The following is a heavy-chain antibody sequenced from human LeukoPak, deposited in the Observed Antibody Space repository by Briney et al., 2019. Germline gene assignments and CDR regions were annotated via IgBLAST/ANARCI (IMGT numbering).Heavy chain of an antibody. Sequence: PGGSLRLSCAASGFTFSSYSMNWVRQAPGKGLEWVSYISSSSNTIYYADSVKGRFTIPRDNAKNSLYLQMNSLRDEDTALYYCVTDTSMGGLFDYWGQGTLVTVSS. J-gene: IGHJ4*02. D-gene: IGHD5-18*01. CDR3: VTDTSMGGLFDY. CDR2: ISSSSNTI. V-gene: IGHV3-48*02. CDR1: GFTFSSYS.